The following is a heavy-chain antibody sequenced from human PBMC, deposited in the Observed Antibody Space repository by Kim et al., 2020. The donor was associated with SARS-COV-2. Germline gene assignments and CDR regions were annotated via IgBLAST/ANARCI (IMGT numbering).Heavy chain of an antibody. CDR3: ARRQFTSGWYYFDY. Sequence: GGSLRLSSAASGFTFSSHWMHWVRQAPGKGLVWVSRINSDGTTTSYGDSVKGRFTISRDNAKNTLYLQMNSLRAEDTAVYYCARRQFTSGWYYFDYWGQGTLVTVSS. CDR1: GFTFSSHW. D-gene: IGHD6-19*01. CDR2: INSDGTTT. V-gene: IGHV3-74*01. J-gene: IGHJ4*02.